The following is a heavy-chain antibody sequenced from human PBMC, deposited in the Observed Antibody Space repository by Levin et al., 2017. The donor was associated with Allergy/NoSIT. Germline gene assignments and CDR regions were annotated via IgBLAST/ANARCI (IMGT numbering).Heavy chain of an antibody. Sequence: LRLSCTVSGGSISSGDYYWSWIRQPPGTGLEWIGYIYYSGSTYYNPSLKSRVTISVDTSKNQCSRQLSSVTAADTAVYYCARAPYNYGSGRYAHWGQGTLVTVS. CDR3: ARAPYNYGSGRYAH. D-gene: IGHD3-10*01. CDR1: GGSISSGDYY. J-gene: IGHJ4*02. V-gene: IGHV4-30-4*01. CDR2: IYYSGST.